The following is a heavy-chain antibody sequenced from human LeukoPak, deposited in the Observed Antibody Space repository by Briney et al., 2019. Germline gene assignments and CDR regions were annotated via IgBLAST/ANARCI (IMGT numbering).Heavy chain of an antibody. CDR2: ISYSGST. CDR3: ARLTPYSGSPLGDY. J-gene: IGHJ4*02. D-gene: IGHD1-26*01. Sequence: SETLSLTCTVSSDSIYSSSYYWGWIRQPPGKGLEWIGSISYSGSTYYNPSLKSRVTISVDTSKNQFSLKLSSVTAADTAVYYCARLTPYSGSPLGDYWGQGTLVTVSS. V-gene: IGHV4-39*01. CDR1: SDSIYSSSYY.